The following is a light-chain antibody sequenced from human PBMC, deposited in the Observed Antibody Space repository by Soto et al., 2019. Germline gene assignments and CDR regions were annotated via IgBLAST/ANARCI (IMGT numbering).Light chain of an antibody. CDR2: GAS. CDR3: QKYNNWPRT. CDR1: QSVSSN. J-gene: IGKJ1*01. Sequence: EIVMTQSPATLSVSPGERATLSCRASQSVSSNLAWYQQKPGQAPRLLIYGASTRATGIPARFSGSGSATEFTLPISSLQSEDFAVYHCQKYNNWPRTLGQGTKVNIK. V-gene: IGKV3-15*01.